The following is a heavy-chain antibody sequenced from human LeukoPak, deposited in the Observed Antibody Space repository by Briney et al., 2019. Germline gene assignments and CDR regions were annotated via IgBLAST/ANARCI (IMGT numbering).Heavy chain of an antibody. CDR1: GFTFSSYE. CDR3: ARQSRQQLASDY. V-gene: IGHV3-48*03. CDR2: ISSSGSTI. D-gene: IGHD6-13*01. J-gene: IGHJ4*02. Sequence: AGGSLRLSCAASGFTFSSYEMNWVRQAPGKGLEWVSYISSSGSTIYYADSVKGRFTISRDNAKNSLYLQMNSLRAEDTAVYYCARQSRQQLASDYWGQGTLVTVSS.